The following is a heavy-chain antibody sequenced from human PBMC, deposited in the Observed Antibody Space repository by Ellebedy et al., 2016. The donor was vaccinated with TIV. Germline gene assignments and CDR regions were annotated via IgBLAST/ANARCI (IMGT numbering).Heavy chain of an antibody. V-gene: IGHV3-20*04. D-gene: IGHD3-10*01. CDR2: INWNGGST. Sequence: GGSLRLSCAASGFTFDDYGMSWVRQAPGKGLEWVSGINWNGGSTGYADSVKGRFTISRDKAKNSLYLQMNSLRAEDTAVYYCARDRGLWFGELFLDWFDPWGQGTLVTVSS. J-gene: IGHJ5*02. CDR3: ARDRGLWFGELFLDWFDP. CDR1: GFTFDDYG.